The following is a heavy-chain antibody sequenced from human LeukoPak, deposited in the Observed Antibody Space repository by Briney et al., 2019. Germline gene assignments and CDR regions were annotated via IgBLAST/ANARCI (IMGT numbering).Heavy chain of an antibody. CDR1: GYTFTSYD. Sequence: ASVKVSCKASGYTFTSYDINWVRQATGQGLEWMGWMNPNSGNTGYAQKFQGRVTMTRNTSISTAYMELSSLRSDDTAVYYCARDRVPDNYYYYYMDVWGKGTTVTVSS. CDR2: MNPNSGNT. D-gene: IGHD2-2*01. V-gene: IGHV1-8*01. CDR3: ARDRVPDNYYYYYMDV. J-gene: IGHJ6*03.